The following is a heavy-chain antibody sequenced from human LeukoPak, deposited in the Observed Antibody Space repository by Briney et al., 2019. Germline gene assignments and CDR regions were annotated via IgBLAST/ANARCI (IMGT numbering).Heavy chain of an antibody. Sequence: SVKVSCKASGGTFSSYAISWVRQAPGQGLEWMGGIIPIFGTANYAQKFQGRVTITADESTSTAYMELSSLRSEDTAVYYCARAGDDFWSGYPQYYFDYWGQGTLVTVSS. D-gene: IGHD3-3*01. V-gene: IGHV1-69*13. CDR1: GGTFSSYA. J-gene: IGHJ4*02. CDR2: IIPIFGTA. CDR3: ARAGDDFWSGYPQYYFDY.